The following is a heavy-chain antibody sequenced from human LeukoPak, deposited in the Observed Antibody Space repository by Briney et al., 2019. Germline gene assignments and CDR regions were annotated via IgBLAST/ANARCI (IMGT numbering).Heavy chain of an antibody. CDR1: GGSISSGGYS. CDR3: ARRPRWFGINY. CDR2: INHSGST. V-gene: IGHV4-34*01. J-gene: IGHJ4*02. Sequence: SETLSLTCAVSGGSISSGGYSWSWIRQPPGKGLEWIGEINHSGSTNYNPSLKSRVTISVDTSKNQFSLKLSSVTAADTAVYYCARRPRWFGINYWGQGTLVTVSS. D-gene: IGHD3-10*01.